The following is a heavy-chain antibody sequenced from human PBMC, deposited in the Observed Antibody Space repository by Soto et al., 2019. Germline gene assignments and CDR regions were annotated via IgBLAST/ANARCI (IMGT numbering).Heavy chain of an antibody. J-gene: IGHJ4*02. D-gene: IGHD2-15*01. V-gene: IGHV1-69*08. CDR3: ARDKGYCSGASCPDFDY. CDR2: IIPNLGIT. Sequence: QVQLVQSGAEVKKPGSSVKVSCKASGGTLSSYTFSWVRQAPGQGLEWMGRIIPNLGITNYAQKFQGRITIIVDKSTSTAYMELSSLRSEDTAVYYCARDKGYCSGASCPDFDYWCQGTLVTVSA. CDR1: GGTLSSYT.